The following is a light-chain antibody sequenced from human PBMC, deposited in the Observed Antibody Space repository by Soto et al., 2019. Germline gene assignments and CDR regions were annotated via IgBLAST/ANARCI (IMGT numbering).Light chain of an antibody. CDR2: ATS. J-gene: IGKJ3*01. V-gene: IGKV1-39*01. Sequence: EIQMTHSPSSLSASVGDRVTITCRASQTPRTFLNWYQQKPGKAPKLLIYATSTLQSGVPSRFSGRDSGADFTLTINNLQPEDFATYYCQQPPYTFGPGTKVDIK. CDR1: QTPRTF. CDR3: QQPPYT.